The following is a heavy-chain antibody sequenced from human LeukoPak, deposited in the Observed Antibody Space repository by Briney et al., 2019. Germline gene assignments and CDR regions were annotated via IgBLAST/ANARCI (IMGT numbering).Heavy chain of an antibody. CDR3: AKGWSSGWSVFDY. D-gene: IGHD6-19*01. CDR2: ISGSGGST. J-gene: IGHJ4*02. CDR1: GFTFSSYA. V-gene: IGHV3-23*01. Sequence: GGSLRLSCAASGFTFSSYAMSWVRQAPGKGLEWVSAISGSGGSTYYADSVKGRFTISRDNSKSTLYLQMNSLRAEDTAVYYCAKGWSSGWSVFDYWGQGTLVTVSS.